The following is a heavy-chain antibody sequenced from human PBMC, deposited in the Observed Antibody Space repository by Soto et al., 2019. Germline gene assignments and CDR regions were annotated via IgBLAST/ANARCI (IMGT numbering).Heavy chain of an antibody. Sequence: QVQLQESGPGLVKPSQTLSLTCTVSGGSISSGGYYWSWFRQHPGKGLEGIVYIYYSGSTYYNPSIKSRVTISVDTSKNQFCLKLGSVTAEDTAVYYCAIWSGVYYGSGSYYNWFDPWGQGTLVTVSS. CDR2: IYYSGST. D-gene: IGHD3-10*01. V-gene: IGHV4-31*03. CDR3: AIWSGVYYGSGSYYNWFDP. J-gene: IGHJ5*01. CDR1: GGSISSGGYY.